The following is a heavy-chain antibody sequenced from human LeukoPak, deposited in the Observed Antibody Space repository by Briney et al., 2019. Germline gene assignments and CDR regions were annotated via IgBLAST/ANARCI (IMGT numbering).Heavy chain of an antibody. J-gene: IGHJ6*03. CDR3: ARDMDTAMVPNYYYYMDV. Sequence: GGSLRLSCAASGFTFSSYGIHWVRQAPGKGLEWVAFIRYDGSNEYYADSVKGRFTISRDNSKNTLYLQMNSLKAEDTAVYYCARDMDTAMVPNYYYYMDVWGKGTTVTVSS. CDR2: IRYDGSNE. CDR1: GFTFSSYG. D-gene: IGHD5-18*01. V-gene: IGHV3-30*02.